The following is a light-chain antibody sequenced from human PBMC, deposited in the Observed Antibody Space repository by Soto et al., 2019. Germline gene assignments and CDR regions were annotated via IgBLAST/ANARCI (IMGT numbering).Light chain of an antibody. V-gene: IGKV2-24*01. CDR3: VQFAHFPRT. CDR2: QVS. J-gene: IGKJ1*01. Sequence: DLVLTQTPLSSSVALGQPASISCRSSQCLVYSDGNTYLSWLQQRPGQPPRLLIYQVSNRFSGVPDRFSGSGAGTDFTLKISRVVAEDVGVYYCVQFAHFPRTFGQGTKVEIK. CDR1: QCLVYSDGNTY.